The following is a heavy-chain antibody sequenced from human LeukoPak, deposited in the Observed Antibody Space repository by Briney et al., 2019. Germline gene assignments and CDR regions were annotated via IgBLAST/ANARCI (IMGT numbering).Heavy chain of an antibody. J-gene: IGHJ4*02. D-gene: IGHD3-22*01. CDR2: IYPGDSDT. CDR1: GYSFASYW. CDR3: ARRAYYDSSGYPLFDY. Sequence: GESLKISCKGSGYSFASYWIGWVRQMPGKGLEWMGIIYPGDSDTRYSPSFQGQVTISADKSISTAYLQWSSLKASDTAMYYCARRAYYDSSGYPLFDYWGQGTLVTVSS. V-gene: IGHV5-51*01.